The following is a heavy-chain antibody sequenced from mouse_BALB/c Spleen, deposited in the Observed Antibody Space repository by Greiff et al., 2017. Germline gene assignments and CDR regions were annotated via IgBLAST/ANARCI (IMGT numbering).Heavy chain of an antibody. V-gene: IGHV14-4*02. CDR3: ARGRNPYYAMDY. CDR1: GFNIKDYY. D-gene: IGHD3-3*01. Sequence: VQLKQSGAELVRPGASVKLSCTASGFNIKDYYMHWVKQRPEQGLEWIGWIDPENGDTEYAPKFKGKATLTVDTSSSTAYVDLSSLTSEDSAVYYCARGRNPYYAMDYWGQGTSVTVSS. J-gene: IGHJ4*01. CDR2: IDPENGDT.